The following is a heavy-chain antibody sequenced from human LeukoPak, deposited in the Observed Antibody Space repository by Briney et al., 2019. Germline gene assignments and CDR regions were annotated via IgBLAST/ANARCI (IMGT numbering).Heavy chain of an antibody. CDR2: IRSKANSYAT. CDR1: GLTFSGSA. Sequence: GGSLKLSCAASGLTFSGSAMHWVRQASGKGLEWVGRIRSKANSYATAYAASVKGRFTISRDDSKNTAYLQMNSLKTEDTAVYYCTRHAEGDSGYDPTDYWGQGTLVAVSS. D-gene: IGHD5-12*01. J-gene: IGHJ4*02. CDR3: TRHAEGDSGYDPTDY. V-gene: IGHV3-73*01.